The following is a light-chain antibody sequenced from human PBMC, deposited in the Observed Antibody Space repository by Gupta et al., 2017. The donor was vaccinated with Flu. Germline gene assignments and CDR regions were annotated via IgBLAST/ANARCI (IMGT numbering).Light chain of an antibody. J-gene: IGLJ2*01. V-gene: IGLV3-21*02. CDR3: QVWESSSDNPVV. CDR1: NIGSKS. Sequence: SYVLTPPPSVSVAPGQTARITCGGNNIGSKSVHWYQQKPGQAPVLVVYDDSDRPSGIPERLSGSNSGNTATLTISRVEAGEEADYYCQVWESSSDNPVVFGGGTKLTVL. CDR2: DDS.